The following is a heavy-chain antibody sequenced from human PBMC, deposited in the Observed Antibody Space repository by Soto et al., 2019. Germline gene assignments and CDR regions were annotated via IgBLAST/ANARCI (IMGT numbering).Heavy chain of an antibody. J-gene: IGHJ6*02. V-gene: IGHV5-51*01. Sequence: GASLKITCKASGYSFTSYWIGWVRQMPGNGLEWMGILYPGASDTRYSPSFRGKVTISADKSISTAYLQLSSLKASDTAMYYCARQGYSYGSYYYYGMDVWGQGTTVTVSS. D-gene: IGHD5-18*01. CDR2: LYPGASDT. CDR1: GYSFTSYW. CDR3: ARQGYSYGSYYYYGMDV.